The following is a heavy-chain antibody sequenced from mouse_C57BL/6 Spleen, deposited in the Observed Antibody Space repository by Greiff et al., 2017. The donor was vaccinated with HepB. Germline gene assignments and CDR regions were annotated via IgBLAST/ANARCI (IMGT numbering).Heavy chain of an antibody. V-gene: IGHV5-9-1*02. CDR1: GFTFSSYA. D-gene: IGHD1-1*01. CDR2: ISSGGDYI. J-gene: IGHJ2*01. Sequence: EVQLVESGEGLVKPGGSLKLSCAASGFTFSSYAMSWVRQTPEKRLEWVAYISSGGDYIYYADTVKGRFTISRDHARNTLYLQMSNLKSEDTAMYYCTRAVYYGSPYYVDYWGQGTTLTVSS. CDR3: TRAVYYGSPYYVDY.